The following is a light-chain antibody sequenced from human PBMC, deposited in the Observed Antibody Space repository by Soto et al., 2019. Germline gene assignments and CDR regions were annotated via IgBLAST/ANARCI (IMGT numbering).Light chain of an antibody. Sequence: IVLTQSPGTLSLSSGERATLSCRASQSVSSNYLAWYQQKPGQAPRLLIYGASYRATGIPDRFSGSGSGTDFTLTISSLQPDDFATYYCQQYNSYPYTFGQGTKVDIK. V-gene: IGKV3-20*01. J-gene: IGKJ2*01. CDR3: QQYNSYPYT. CDR2: GAS. CDR1: QSVSSNY.